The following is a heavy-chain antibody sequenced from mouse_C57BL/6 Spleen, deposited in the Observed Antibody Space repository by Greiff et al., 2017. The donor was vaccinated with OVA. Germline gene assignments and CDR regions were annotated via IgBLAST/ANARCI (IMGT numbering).Heavy chain of an antibody. J-gene: IGHJ4*01. CDR2: ISSGSSTI. CDR3: ARPDGSSSYYAMDY. CDR1: GFTFSDYG. V-gene: IGHV5-17*01. D-gene: IGHD1-1*01. Sequence: EVKLMESGGGLVKPGGSLKLSCAASGFTFSDYGMHWVRQAPEKGLEWVAYISSGSSTIYYADTVKGRFTISRDNAKNTLFLQMTSLRSEDTAMYYCARPDGSSSYYAMDYWGQGTSVTVSS.